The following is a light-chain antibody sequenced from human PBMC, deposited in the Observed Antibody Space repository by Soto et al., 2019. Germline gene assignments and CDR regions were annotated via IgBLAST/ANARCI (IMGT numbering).Light chain of an antibody. J-gene: IGLJ2*01. CDR2: RNN. CDR3: AAWDDSLNGPL. Sequence: QSVVTQPPSASGTPGQRVTISCSGSSSNIGSNSVNWYRQLPGTAPKLLIYRNNLRPSGVPDRFSGSKSGTSASLAISGLQSEDEADYYCAAWDDSLNGPLFGGGTKLTV. CDR1: SSNIGSNS. V-gene: IGLV1-44*01.